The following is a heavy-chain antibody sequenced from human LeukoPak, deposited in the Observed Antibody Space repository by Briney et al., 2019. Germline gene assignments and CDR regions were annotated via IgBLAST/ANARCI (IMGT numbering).Heavy chain of an antibody. CDR1: RGSVSRITYY. CDR2: IYYTGST. J-gene: IGHJ4*02. CDR3: TAEKNGSPHY. V-gene: IGHV4-39*07. Sequence: SETLSLTCTVSRGSVSRITYYWSWVRQPPGKGLEWIASIYYTGSTYYNPSLKSRVTISLDMSKNEFFLTMTSVTDADTAVYFCTAEKNGSPHYWGQGTQVTVSS. D-gene: IGHD2-8*01.